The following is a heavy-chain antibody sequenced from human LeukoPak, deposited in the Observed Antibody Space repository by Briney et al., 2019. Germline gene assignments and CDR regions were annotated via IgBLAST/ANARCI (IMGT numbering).Heavy chain of an antibody. D-gene: IGHD3-9*01. Sequence: GGSLRLSCAASGFTFSSYSMNWVRQAPGKGLEWVSSISSSSSYIYYADSVKGRFTISRDNAKNSLYLQMNSLRAEGTAVYYCARVGYDILTGYFDYWGQGTLVPVSS. J-gene: IGHJ4*02. CDR2: ISSSSSYI. V-gene: IGHV3-21*01. CDR3: ARVGYDILTGYFDY. CDR1: GFTFSSYS.